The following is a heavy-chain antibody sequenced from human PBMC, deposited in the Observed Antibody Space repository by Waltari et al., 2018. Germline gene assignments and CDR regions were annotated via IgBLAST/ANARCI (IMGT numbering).Heavy chain of an antibody. CDR1: GGSISSSSYY. V-gene: IGHV4-39*01. J-gene: IGHJ4*02. CDR2: IYYSGST. Sequence: QLQLQESGPGLVKPSETLSLICTVSGGSISSSSYYWGWIRQPPGEGLEWIGFIYYSGSTDYHPSLKSRVTISVETSKNQFSLKLSSVTAADTAVYYCARHVSGYCSSTSCHSDYWGQGTLVTVSS. CDR3: ARHVSGYCSSTSCHSDY. D-gene: IGHD2-2*01.